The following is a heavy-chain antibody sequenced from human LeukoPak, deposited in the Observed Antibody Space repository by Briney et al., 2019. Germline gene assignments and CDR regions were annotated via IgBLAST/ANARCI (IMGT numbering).Heavy chain of an antibody. V-gene: IGHV3-74*01. CDR2: IKSDGSYR. J-gene: IGHJ4*02. D-gene: IGHD3-3*01. CDR1: GFTFSSYW. Sequence: GGSLRLSCVASGFTFSSYWMHWVRQAPGKGLVWVSRIKSDGSYRTYADSVEGRFTISRDNAKNTLYLQLNSLRAEDTAVYYCVTGGSGYFTHWGQGTLVTVSS. CDR3: VTGGSGYFTH.